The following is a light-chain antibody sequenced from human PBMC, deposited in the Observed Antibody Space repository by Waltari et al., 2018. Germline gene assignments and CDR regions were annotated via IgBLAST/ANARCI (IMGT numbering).Light chain of an antibody. CDR1: QSIGTY. Sequence: EIVLTQSPATLSLSPGERANLSCRASQSIGTYLAWYQQKPGQAPRLLIYDASNRATGIPARFSGSGSGTDFTLTISSLEPEDFAVYYCQQRSNWPPLTFGGGTKVEIK. CDR3: QQRSNWPPLT. CDR2: DAS. V-gene: IGKV3-11*01. J-gene: IGKJ4*01.